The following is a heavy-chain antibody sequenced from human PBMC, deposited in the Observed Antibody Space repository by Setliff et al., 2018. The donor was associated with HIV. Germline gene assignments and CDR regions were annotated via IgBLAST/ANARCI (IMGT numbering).Heavy chain of an antibody. J-gene: IGHJ4*02. CDR1: GFTFESYA. V-gene: IGHV3-33*06. D-gene: IGHD2-8*01. CDR3: AKDSGAINGAWFPL. Sequence: GESLKISCVASGFTFESYAMHWVRQGPGKGLEWVAVIWFDGSVKFYAETGQGRFTISRDNSRRTLYLQINNVRVEDTAVYHCAKDSGAINGAWFPLWGQGTLVTVSS. CDR2: IWFDGSVK.